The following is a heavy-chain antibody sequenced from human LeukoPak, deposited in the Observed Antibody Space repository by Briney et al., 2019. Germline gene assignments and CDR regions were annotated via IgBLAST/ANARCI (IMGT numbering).Heavy chain of an antibody. V-gene: IGHV3-13*01. CDR1: GFTFSSYD. CDR3: VRRGSYSDAFDI. J-gene: IGHJ3*02. CDR2: IGTAGDT. D-gene: IGHD1-26*01. Sequence: GGSLRLSCAASGFTFSSYDMHWVRQATGKGLEWVSAIGTAGDTYYPGSVKGRFTISRENAKNSLYLQMNSLRAGDTAVYYCVRRGSYSDAFDIWGQGTMVTVSS.